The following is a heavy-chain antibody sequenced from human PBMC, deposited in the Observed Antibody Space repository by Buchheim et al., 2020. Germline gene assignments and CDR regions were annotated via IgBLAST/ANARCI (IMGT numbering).Heavy chain of an antibody. D-gene: IGHD4-17*01. CDR1: GFPFSSYA. CDR3: AKETVTAGAGYYGMDV. J-gene: IGHJ6*01. Sequence: EVQLLESGGGLIQPGGSLRLSCAASGFPFSSYAMSWVRQAPGKGLEWVSSFSGSSGTTYYADSVKGRFTISRDNSKNTLDLQMNSLRAGDTAVYYCAKETVTAGAGYYGMDVWGQGTT. V-gene: IGHV3-23*01. CDR2: FSGSSGTT.